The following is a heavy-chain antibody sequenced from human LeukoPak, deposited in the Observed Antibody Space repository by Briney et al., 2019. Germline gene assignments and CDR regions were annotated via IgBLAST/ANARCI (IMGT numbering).Heavy chain of an antibody. CDR2: IRYDGSNK. D-gene: IGHD6-13*01. Sequence: GGSLRLSCAASGFTFSSYGMHWVRQAPGKGLEWVAFIRYDGSNKYYADSVKGRFTISRDNSKNTLYLQMNSLRAEDTAVYYCAKDLIAAAGTNLDYWGQGILVTVSS. CDR1: GFTFSSYG. V-gene: IGHV3-30*02. J-gene: IGHJ4*02. CDR3: AKDLIAAAGTNLDY.